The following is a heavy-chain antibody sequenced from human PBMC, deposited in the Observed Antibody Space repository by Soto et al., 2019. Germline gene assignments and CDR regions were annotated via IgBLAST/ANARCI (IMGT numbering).Heavy chain of an antibody. V-gene: IGHV3-43D*04. CDR1: GFTFDDYA. Sequence: PGGSLRLSCAASGFTFDDYAMHWVRQAPGKGLEWVSLISWDGGSTYYADSVKGRFTISRDNSKNSLYLQMNSLRAEDTALYYCAKDMYVFGPPVDGTPTYYYYGMDVWGQGTTVTVSS. J-gene: IGHJ6*02. CDR2: ISWDGGST. CDR3: AKDMYVFGPPVDGTPTYYYYGMDV. D-gene: IGHD3-3*01.